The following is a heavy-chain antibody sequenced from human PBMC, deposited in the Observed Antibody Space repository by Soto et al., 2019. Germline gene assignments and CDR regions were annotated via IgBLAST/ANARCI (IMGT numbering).Heavy chain of an antibody. D-gene: IGHD3-22*01. V-gene: IGHV1-69*13. J-gene: IGHJ4*02. CDR3: ARKQSYYYDSSGYFQFDY. Sequence: SVKVSCKASGGTFSSYAISWVRQAPGQGLEWMGGIIPIFGTANYAQKFQGRVTITADESTSTAYMELSSLRSEDTAVYYCARKQSYYYDSSGYFQFDYWGQGTLVTVSS. CDR1: GGTFSSYA. CDR2: IIPIFGTA.